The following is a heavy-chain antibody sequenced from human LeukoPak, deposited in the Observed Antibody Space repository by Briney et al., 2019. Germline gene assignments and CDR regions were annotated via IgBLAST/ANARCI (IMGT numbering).Heavy chain of an antibody. J-gene: IGHJ4*02. D-gene: IGHD2/OR15-2a*01. Sequence: ASVKVSCKDSGYTFTGYYMHWVRQAPGQGLEWMGWINPNSGGTNYAQKFQGRVTINRDTSISTAYMELSRLRSDHTAVYYCVTAPTSSGRLLSVDYWGQGTLVTVSS. CDR3: VTAPTSSGRLLSVDY. CDR1: GYTFTGYY. V-gene: IGHV1-2*02. CDR2: INPNSGGT.